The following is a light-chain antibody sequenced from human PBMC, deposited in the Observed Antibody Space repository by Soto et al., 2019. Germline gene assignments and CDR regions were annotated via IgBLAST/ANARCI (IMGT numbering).Light chain of an antibody. CDR3: SSYTSSSLPV. Sequence: QSALTQPASVSGSPGQSITISCTGTSSDVGGYNYVSWYQQHPGKAPKLMIYEVSNQPSGVSNRFSGSKSGTTASLTISGLQAEDEADYYCSSYTSSSLPVFGGGTKLTVL. J-gene: IGLJ2*01. CDR1: SSDVGGYNY. CDR2: EVS. V-gene: IGLV2-14*01.